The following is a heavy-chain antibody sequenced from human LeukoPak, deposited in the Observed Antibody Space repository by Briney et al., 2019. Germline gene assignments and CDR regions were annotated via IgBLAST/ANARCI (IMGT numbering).Heavy chain of an antibody. J-gene: IGHJ6*02. CDR1: GFTFSSYG. Sequence: GGSLRLSCAASGFTFSSYGMHWVRQAPGKGLEWVAVISYDGSNKYYADSVKGRFTISRDNSKNTLYLQMNSLRAEDTAVYYCAKGLGRYYYYYGMDVWGQGTTVTVSS. CDR2: ISYDGSNK. V-gene: IGHV3-30*18. CDR3: AKGLGRYYYYYGMDV. D-gene: IGHD3-10*01.